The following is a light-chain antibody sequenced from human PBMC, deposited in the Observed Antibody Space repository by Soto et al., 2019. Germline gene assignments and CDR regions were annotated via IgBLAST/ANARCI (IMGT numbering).Light chain of an antibody. CDR1: QSISSY. J-gene: IGKJ5*01. Sequence: DIQMTQSPSSLSASVGDRVTVTCRASQSISSYLNWYQQKPGLAPKLLIYAASSLQSGVPSRFSGSGSGTDFTLTISTLQPEDFATYYCQQSYSTPYITFGQGTRLEIK. CDR2: AAS. CDR3: QQSYSTPYIT. V-gene: IGKV1-39*01.